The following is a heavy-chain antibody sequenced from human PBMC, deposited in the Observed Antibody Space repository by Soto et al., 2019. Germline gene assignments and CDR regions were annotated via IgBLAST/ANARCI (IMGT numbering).Heavy chain of an antibody. J-gene: IGHJ4*02. CDR2: IYGSGRGI. V-gene: IGHV3-23*05. CDR1: GLPHSSFA. CDR3: AKDAVYNDGLWLMDH. D-gene: IGHD2-21*01. Sequence: GGSLRLSCTASGLPHSSFAMMWVRQAPGKGLECVAGIYGSGRGIEYADSVRGRFTISRDNSKNTVYLQMTDLRADDTAVYYCAKDAVYNDGLWLMDHWGQGTQVTVSS.